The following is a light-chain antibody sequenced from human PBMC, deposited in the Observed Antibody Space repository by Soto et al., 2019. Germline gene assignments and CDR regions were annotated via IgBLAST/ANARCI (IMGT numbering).Light chain of an antibody. V-gene: IGLV2-14*01. Sequence: QSALTQPASVSGSPGQSITISCTGTSSDVGGYNYVSWYQQHTGKTPKLMIYDVSNRPSGLSNRSSGSKSGNTASLTISGLEAEDEADYYCSSDTSSSTVVFGGGTKVTV. CDR1: SSDVGGYNY. CDR3: SSDTSSSTVV. CDR2: DVS. J-gene: IGLJ2*01.